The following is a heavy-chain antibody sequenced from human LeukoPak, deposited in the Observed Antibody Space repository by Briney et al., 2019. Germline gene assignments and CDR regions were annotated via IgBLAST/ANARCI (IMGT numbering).Heavy chain of an antibody. Sequence: ASVKVSCKASGYTFTGYYMHWVRQAPGQGLEWMGWINPNSGGTNYAQKLQGRVTMTRDTSISTAYMELSRLRSDDTAVYYCARDGGRAVAVAGYHYYGMDVWGQGTTVTVSS. CDR1: GYTFTGYY. D-gene: IGHD6-19*01. CDR3: ARDGGRAVAVAGYHYYGMDV. V-gene: IGHV1-2*02. CDR2: INPNSGGT. J-gene: IGHJ6*02.